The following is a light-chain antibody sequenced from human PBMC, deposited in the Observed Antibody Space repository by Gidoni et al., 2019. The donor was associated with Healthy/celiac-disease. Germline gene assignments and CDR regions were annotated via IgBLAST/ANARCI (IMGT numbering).Light chain of an antibody. Sequence: DIVMTQSPDSLAVSLGERATINCKSSQSVLYSSNNKNYLAWYQQKPVQPPKLLIYWASTRESGVPDRFSGSGSGTDCALTISSLRTEYVAVYYCQQYYSTPRTFXQXTKVEIK. CDR3: QQYYSTPRT. CDR2: WAS. V-gene: IGKV4-1*01. J-gene: IGKJ1*01. CDR1: QSVLYSSNNKNY.